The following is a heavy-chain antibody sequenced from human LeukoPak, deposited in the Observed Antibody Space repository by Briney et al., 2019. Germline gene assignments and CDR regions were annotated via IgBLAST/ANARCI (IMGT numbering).Heavy chain of an antibody. CDR2: ISYDGSNK. D-gene: IGHD2-15*01. CDR3: AKDWDIVVVVAATLIDY. V-gene: IGHV3-30*18. CDR1: GFTFSSYG. Sequence: GRSLRLFCAASGFTFSSYGMHWVRQAPGKGLEWVAVISYDGSNKYYADSVKGRFTISRDNSKNTLYLQMNSLRAEDTAVYYCAKDWDIVVVVAATLIDYWGQGTLVTVSS. J-gene: IGHJ4*02.